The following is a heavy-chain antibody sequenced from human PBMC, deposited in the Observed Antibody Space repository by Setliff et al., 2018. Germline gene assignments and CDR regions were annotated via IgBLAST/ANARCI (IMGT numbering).Heavy chain of an antibody. V-gene: IGHV4-61*05. D-gene: IGHD2-2*02. Sequence: SETLSLTCTVSGGSISSSSYYWGWIRQPPGKGLEWIGYISSGSTNYNPSLKSRVTISLDTSRNQVSLKLSSVTAADTAVYYCARDRQYCSSTSCYTSYFYYYAMDIWGQGTTVTVSS. CDR3: ARDRQYCSSTSCYTSYFYYYAMDI. J-gene: IGHJ6*02. CDR1: GGSISSSSYY. CDR2: ISSGST.